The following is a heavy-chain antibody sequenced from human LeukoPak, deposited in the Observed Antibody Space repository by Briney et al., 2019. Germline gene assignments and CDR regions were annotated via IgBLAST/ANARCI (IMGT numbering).Heavy chain of an antibody. J-gene: IGHJ4*02. CDR2: IESKTDGGTT. V-gene: IGHV3-15*04. CDR1: GFTFSNAW. D-gene: IGHD3-22*01. CDR3: TTDADYYDSSGYYVDY. Sequence: GGSLRLSCAASGFTFSNAWISWVRQAPGKGLEWVGRIESKTDGGTTDYAAPVKGRFTISRDDSKNTLYLQMNSLKTEDTAVYYCTTDADYYDSSGYYVDYWGQGTLVTVSS.